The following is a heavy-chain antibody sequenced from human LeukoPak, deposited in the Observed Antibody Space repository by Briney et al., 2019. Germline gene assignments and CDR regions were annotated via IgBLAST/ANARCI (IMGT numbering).Heavy chain of an antibody. D-gene: IGHD2-2*01. V-gene: IGHV3-30*04. Sequence: GGSLRLSCAAPGFIFSSYAVHWVRQAPGKGLGWVAVILYDGSNKYYADSVKGRFTISRDNSKSTLSLHMNSLRTEDTAVYYCARSTPPGARGMDVWGKGATVTVSS. J-gene: IGHJ6*04. CDR2: ILYDGSNK. CDR3: ARSTPPGARGMDV. CDR1: GFIFSSYA.